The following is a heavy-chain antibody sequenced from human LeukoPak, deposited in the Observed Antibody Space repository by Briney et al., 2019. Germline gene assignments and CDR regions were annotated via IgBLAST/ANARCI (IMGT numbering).Heavy chain of an antibody. Sequence: GASVKVSCKASGGTFSSYAISWVRQAPGQGLEWMGGIIPLFGTANYAQKFQGRVTITADESTSTAYMELSSLRSEDTAVYYCARPYCSSTSCPRGDAFDIWGQGTMVTVSS. V-gene: IGHV1-69*13. CDR1: GGTFSSYA. CDR2: IIPLFGTA. J-gene: IGHJ3*02. CDR3: ARPYCSSTSCPRGDAFDI. D-gene: IGHD2-2*01.